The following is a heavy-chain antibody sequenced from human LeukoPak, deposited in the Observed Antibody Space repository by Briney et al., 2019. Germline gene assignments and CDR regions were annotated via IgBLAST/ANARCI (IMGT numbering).Heavy chain of an antibody. Sequence: GGSLRLSCAASGFTFSSYGMSWVRQAPGKGPEWVSAISGSGGSTYYADSVKGRFTIFRDNSKNTLYLQMNSLRAEDTAVYYCANLNLRLLWFGDRFDYWGQGTLVTVSS. J-gene: IGHJ4*02. D-gene: IGHD3-10*01. CDR3: ANLNLRLLWFGDRFDY. CDR2: ISGSGGST. V-gene: IGHV3-23*01. CDR1: GFTFSSYG.